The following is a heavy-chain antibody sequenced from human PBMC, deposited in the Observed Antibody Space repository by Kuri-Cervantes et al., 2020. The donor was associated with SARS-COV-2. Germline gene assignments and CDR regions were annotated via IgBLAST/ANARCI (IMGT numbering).Heavy chain of an antibody. V-gene: IGHV4-59*08. Sequence: SESLSLTCAVSGGFISSYYWSWIRQPPGKGLEWIGYIYYSGSTNYNPPLKSRVTISVDTSKNQFSLKLSSVTAADTAVYYCARHGFDFWSGYARTYYYYGMDVSGQGTTVTVSS. CDR1: GGFISSYY. J-gene: IGHJ6*02. D-gene: IGHD3-3*01. CDR2: IYYSGST. CDR3: ARHGFDFWSGYARTYYYYGMDV.